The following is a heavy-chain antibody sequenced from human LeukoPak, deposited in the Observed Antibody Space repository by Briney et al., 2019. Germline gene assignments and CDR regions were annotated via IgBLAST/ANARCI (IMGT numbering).Heavy chain of an antibody. V-gene: IGHV4-38-2*01. J-gene: IGHJ4*02. CDR1: GYSISSGYY. D-gene: IGHD4-11*01. Sequence: PSETLSLTCAVSGYSISSGYYWGWIRHPPGKGLEWIGSINHSGSTYYNPSLKSRVTILVHTSKNQFSLKLTSVTAADTAVYYCTRDTTRDYWGQGTLVTVSS. CDR3: TRDTTRDY. CDR2: INHSGST.